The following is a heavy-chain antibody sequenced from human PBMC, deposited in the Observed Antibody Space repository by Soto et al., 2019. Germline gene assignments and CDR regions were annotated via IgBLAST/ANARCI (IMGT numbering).Heavy chain of an antibody. CDR1: GFTFHEYA. CDR3: TKVGYEVSSYFGMDS. V-gene: IGHV3-9*01. CDR2: ISSDGDTI. D-gene: IGHD5-12*01. J-gene: IGHJ6*02. Sequence: EVQLIESGGGWVQPGTSLRVSCAASGFTFHEYAMHWVRQAPGKGLEWVSCISSDGDTIAYADSVQGRFTVFRDNAKNSLYQQMNSLRAEDTALYYCTKVGYEVSSYFGMDSWGQGTTVTVSS.